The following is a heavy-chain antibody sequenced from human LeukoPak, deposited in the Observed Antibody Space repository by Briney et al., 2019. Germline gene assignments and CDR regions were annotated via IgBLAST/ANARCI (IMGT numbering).Heavy chain of an antibody. V-gene: IGHV3-48*01. J-gene: IGHJ4*02. Sequence: GGSLRLSCAASGFTFSSYSMNWVRQAPGKGLEWASYISSSSSTIYYADSVKGRFTISRDNAKNSLYLQMNSLRAEDTAVYYCARDGYCSGGSCLRKFDYWGQGTLVTVSS. CDR3: ARDGYCSGGSCLRKFDY. CDR1: GFTFSSYS. CDR2: ISSSSSTI. D-gene: IGHD2-15*01.